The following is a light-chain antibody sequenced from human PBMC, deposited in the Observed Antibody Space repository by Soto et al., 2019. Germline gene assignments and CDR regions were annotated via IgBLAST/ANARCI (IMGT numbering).Light chain of an antibody. CDR1: SSDVGGYNY. J-gene: IGLJ3*02. V-gene: IGLV2-14*01. CDR2: EVS. Sequence: QSVLTQPASVSGSPGQSITISCTGTSSDVGGYNYVSWYQQHPGKAPKLMIYEVSNRPSGVSNRFFGSKSGNTASLTISGLQTEDEADYYCSSFTSINTLVFGGGTKVTVL. CDR3: SSFTSINTLV.